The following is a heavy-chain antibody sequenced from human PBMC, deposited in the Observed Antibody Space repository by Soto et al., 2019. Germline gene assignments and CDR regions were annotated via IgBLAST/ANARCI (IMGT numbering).Heavy chain of an antibody. J-gene: IGHJ6*02. CDR2: IYTSGST. V-gene: IGHV4-61*02. CDR3: AASYYYYYGMDV. CDR1: GGSISSGGYS. Sequence: PSETLSLTCAVSGGSISSGGYSWSWIRQPAGKGLEWIGRIYTSGSTNYNPSLKSRVTMSVDTSKNQFSLKLSSVTAADTAVYYCAASYYYYYGMDVWGQGTTVTVSS.